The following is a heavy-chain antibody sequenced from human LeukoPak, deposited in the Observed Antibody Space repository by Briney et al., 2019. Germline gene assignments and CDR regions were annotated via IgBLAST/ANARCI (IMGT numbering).Heavy chain of an antibody. CDR1: GFSLEPTTIGLG. CDR2: IYWDDAQ. D-gene: IGHD4-17*01. V-gene: IGHV2-5*02. Sequence: ESGPSLVKPTQTLTLTCTFSGFSLEPTTIGLGVGWIRQPPGKALEWLALIYWDDAQRHSPSLRSRLTITKDTSKNQVVLTMTNVDPVDTGTYYCARLMTMVTPYAFDVWGQGTVVTVSS. CDR3: ARLMTMVTPYAFDV. J-gene: IGHJ3*01.